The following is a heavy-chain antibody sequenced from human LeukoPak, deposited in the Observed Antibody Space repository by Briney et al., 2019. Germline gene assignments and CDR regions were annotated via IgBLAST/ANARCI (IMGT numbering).Heavy chain of an antibody. CDR2: ISSSSSYI. J-gene: IGHJ4*02. CDR1: GFTFSSYE. CDR3: ARAGYFDWFSTVDY. V-gene: IGHV3-21*05. Sequence: PGGSLRLSCAASGFTFSSYEMNWVRQAPGKGLEWVSYISSSSSYIYYADSVKGRFTISRDNAKNSLYLQMNSLRAEDTAVYYCARAGYFDWFSTVDYWGQGTLVTVSS. D-gene: IGHD3-9*01.